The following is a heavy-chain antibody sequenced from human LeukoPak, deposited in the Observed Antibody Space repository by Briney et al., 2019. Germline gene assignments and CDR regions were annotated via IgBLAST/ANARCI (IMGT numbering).Heavy chain of an antibody. CDR3: AKELDTAMAHGGAFDI. V-gene: IGHV3-23*01. D-gene: IGHD5-18*01. CDR2: ISGSGGST. J-gene: IGHJ3*02. Sequence: PGGSLRLSCAASGFSFSTYDMHWVRQAPGKGLEWVSAISGSGGSTYYADSVKGRFTISRDNSKNTLYLQMNSLRAEDTAVYYCAKELDTAMAHGGAFDIWGQGTMVTVSS. CDR1: GFSFSTYD.